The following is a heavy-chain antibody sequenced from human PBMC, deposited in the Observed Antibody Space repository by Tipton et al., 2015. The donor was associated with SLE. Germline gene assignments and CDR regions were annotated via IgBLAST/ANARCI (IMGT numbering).Heavy chain of an antibody. V-gene: IGHV3-48*03. D-gene: IGHD3-10*01. CDR1: GFTFSSYE. J-gene: IGHJ4*02. CDR2: ISSSGSTI. CDR3: ARTFYYGLGSPDY. Sequence: SLRLSCAASGFTFSSYEMNWVRQAPGKGLEWASYISSSGSTIYYADSVKGRFTISRDNAKNSLYLQINSLRAEDTAVYYCARTFYYGLGSPDYWGQGTLVTVSS.